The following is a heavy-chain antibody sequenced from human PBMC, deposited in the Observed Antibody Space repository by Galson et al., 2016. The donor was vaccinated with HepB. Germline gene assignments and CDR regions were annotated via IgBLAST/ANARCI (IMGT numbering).Heavy chain of an antibody. CDR2: IWSDGSNK. J-gene: IGHJ4*02. D-gene: IGHD3-22*01. V-gene: IGHV3-33*01. CDR1: GFTFSSYG. CDR3: TRDPGYYDSSGYYYPGPFD. Sequence: SLRLSCAASGFTFSSYGMHWVRQAPGKGLEWVAMIWSDGSNKYCIDSVKGRFTISRDNFQNTLYLQMNSLRAEDTAVYYCTRDPGYYDSSGYYYPGPFDWGQGTLVTVSS.